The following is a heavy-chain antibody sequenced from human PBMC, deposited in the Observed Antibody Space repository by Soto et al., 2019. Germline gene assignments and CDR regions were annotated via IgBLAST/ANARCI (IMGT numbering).Heavy chain of an antibody. CDR2: ISASGGST. D-gene: IGHD4-17*01. J-gene: IGHJ4*02. CDR1: GFTFSSYA. Sequence: GGSLRLSCAPSGFTFSSYAMTGVRQAPGKGLEWVSAISASGGSTYYADSVKGRFTISRDNSKNTLYLQMNSLRAEDTAVYYCAKDLFSSTVVNFWGQGTLVTVSS. CDR3: AKDLFSSTVVNF. V-gene: IGHV3-23*01.